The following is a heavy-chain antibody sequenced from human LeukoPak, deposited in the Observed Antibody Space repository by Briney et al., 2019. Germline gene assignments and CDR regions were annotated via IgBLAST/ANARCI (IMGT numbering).Heavy chain of an antibody. CDR3: ARARGRAAAGPFDY. J-gene: IGHJ4*02. CDR2: IYYSGST. CDR1: GGSFSIYY. V-gene: IGHV4-59*01. D-gene: IGHD6-13*01. Sequence: SETLSLTCAVYGGSFSIYYWSWIRQPPGKGLEWIGYIYYSGSTNYNPSLKSRVTISVDTSKNQFSLKLSSVTAADTAVYYCARARGRAAAGPFDYWGQGTLVTVSS.